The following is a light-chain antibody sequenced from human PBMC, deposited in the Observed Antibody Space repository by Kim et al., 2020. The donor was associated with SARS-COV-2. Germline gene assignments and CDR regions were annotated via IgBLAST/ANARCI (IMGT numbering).Light chain of an antibody. V-gene: IGKV1-39*01. J-gene: IGKJ1*01. CDR2: AAS. CDR3: QQSFSYPRT. CDR1: QNINSY. Sequence: DIQMTQSPLSLSDSVGDRVTIICRASQNINSYLNWYQQKPGKAPNLLIFAASTLQSGVPSRFSGGGSGTDFTLTISSLQPDDFATYYCQQSFSYPRTFGQGTKVDIK.